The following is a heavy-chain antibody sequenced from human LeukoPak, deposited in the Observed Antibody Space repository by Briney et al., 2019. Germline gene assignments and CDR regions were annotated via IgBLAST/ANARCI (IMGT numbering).Heavy chain of an antibody. CDR2: ISSNGGST. J-gene: IGHJ4*02. D-gene: IGHD5-18*01. CDR3: ARVSSSGYGVSSGLFY. Sequence: PGGSLRLSCAASGFTFSSYAMHWVRQAPGKGLEYVSAISSNGGSTYYANSVKGRFTISRDNSKNTLYLQMGSLRAEDTALYYCARVSSSGYGVSSGLFYWGQGTLVTVSS. CDR1: GFTFSSYA. V-gene: IGHV3-64*01.